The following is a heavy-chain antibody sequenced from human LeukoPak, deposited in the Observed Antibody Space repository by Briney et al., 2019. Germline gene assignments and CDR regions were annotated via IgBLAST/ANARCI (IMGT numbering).Heavy chain of an antibody. CDR3: ARDRGEGFDP. V-gene: IGHV3-21*01. Sequence: GGSLRLSCAASGFTFSSYSMNWVRQAPGKGLEWVSSISSSSSYIYYADSVKGRFTISRDNAKNSLCLQMNSLRAEDTAVYYCARDRGEGFDPWGQGTLVTVSS. CDR2: ISSSSSYI. J-gene: IGHJ5*02. CDR1: GFTFSSYS. D-gene: IGHD4-17*01.